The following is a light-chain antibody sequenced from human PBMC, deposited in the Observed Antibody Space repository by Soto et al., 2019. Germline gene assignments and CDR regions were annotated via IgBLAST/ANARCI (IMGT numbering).Light chain of an antibody. CDR3: QEYESHLRT. CDR1: ETISSW. CDR2: DAS. V-gene: IGKV1-5*01. Sequence: DILMTRSPSTLSASVGDRITITCRASETISSWLAWYQQKSGKAPQLLIYDASTLESGVPSRFSGSGFGTEFSLTISSLQPDDFATYYCQEYESHLRTFGPGTKVEIK. J-gene: IGKJ1*01.